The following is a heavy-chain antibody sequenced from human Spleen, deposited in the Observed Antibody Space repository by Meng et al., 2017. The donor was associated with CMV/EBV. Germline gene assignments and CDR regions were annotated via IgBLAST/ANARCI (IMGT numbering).Heavy chain of an antibody. D-gene: IGHD2-15*01. CDR1: GASVSSGSYY. Sequence: SETLSLTCTVSGASVSSGSYYWSWIRQPPGKGLEWFGYIYYSGSTNYNPSRKSRVTISVDTSKNQFSLKLSSVTAADTAVFYCARRGVGETYYYGMDVWGQGTTVTVSS. J-gene: IGHJ6*02. CDR2: IYYSGST. V-gene: IGHV4-61*01. CDR3: ARRGVGETYYYGMDV.